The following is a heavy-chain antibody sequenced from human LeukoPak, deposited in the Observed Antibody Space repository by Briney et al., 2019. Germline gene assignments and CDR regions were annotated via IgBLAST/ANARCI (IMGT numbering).Heavy chain of an antibody. CDR1: GGSISSHY. CDR2: IYYSGST. J-gene: IGHJ6*03. CDR3: ARGVPAARFSYYYYYMDV. V-gene: IGHV4-59*11. Sequence: SETLSLTCTVSGGSISSHYWSWIRQPPGKGLEWIGYIYYSGSTNYNPSLKSRVTISVDTSKNQFSLKLSSVTAADTAVYYCARGVPAARFSYYYYYMDVWGKGTTVTVSS. D-gene: IGHD2-2*01.